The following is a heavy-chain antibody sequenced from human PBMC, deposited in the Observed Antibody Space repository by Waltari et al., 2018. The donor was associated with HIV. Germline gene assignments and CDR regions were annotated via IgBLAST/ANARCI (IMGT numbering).Heavy chain of an antibody. CDR3: STYGDSEAFDI. CDR1: GFTFDDYA. Sequence: EVQLVESGGVVVQPGGSLRLSCEASGFTFDDYAMHWVRQAPGKGLEWVSLISWDGGSTYYADSVKGRFTISRDNSKNSLYLQMNSLRAEDTALYYCSTYGDSEAFDIWGQGTMVTVSS. CDR2: ISWDGGST. V-gene: IGHV3-43D*03. D-gene: IGHD4-17*01. J-gene: IGHJ3*02.